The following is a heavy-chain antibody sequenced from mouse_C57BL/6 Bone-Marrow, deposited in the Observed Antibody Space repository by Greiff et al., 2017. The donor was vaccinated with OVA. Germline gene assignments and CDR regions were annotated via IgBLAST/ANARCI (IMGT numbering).Heavy chain of an antibody. D-gene: IGHD1-1*01. V-gene: IGHV1-72*01. J-gene: IGHJ2*01. CDR1: GYTFTSYS. CDR3: ARGYYGSTYYFDY. Sequence: VQLQQPGAELVKPGASVKLSCKASGYTFTSYSLHWVKQRPGRGLEWIGRIDPNSGGTKYNEKFKSKATLTVDKPSSTAYMQLSSLTSEDSAVYYCARGYYGSTYYFDYWGQGTTLTVSS. CDR2: IDPNSGGT.